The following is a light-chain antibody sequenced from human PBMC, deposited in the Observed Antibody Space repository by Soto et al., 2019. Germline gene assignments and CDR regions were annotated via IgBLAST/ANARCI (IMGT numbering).Light chain of an antibody. CDR2: EVS. Sequence: QSALTQPASVSGSPGQSITISCTGTSSDVGGYIYVSWYQQHPGKAPKLMIYEVSNRPSGVSNRFSGSKSGNTASLTISGLQAEDEADYYCSSYTSSSMSYVFGTGTKVTVL. CDR3: SSYTSSSMSYV. V-gene: IGLV2-14*01. J-gene: IGLJ1*01. CDR1: SSDVGGYIY.